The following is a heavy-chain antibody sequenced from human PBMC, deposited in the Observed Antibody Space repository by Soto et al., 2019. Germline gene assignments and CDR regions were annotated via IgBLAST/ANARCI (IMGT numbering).Heavy chain of an antibody. CDR1: GFTFNDYY. D-gene: IGHD3-3*01. CDR2: ISISGSNI. CDR3: ASGWRYDFWSGYFEF. J-gene: IGHJ4*02. V-gene: IGHV3-11*01. Sequence: VQLVESGGGLVQPGGSLRLSCAASGFTFNDYYMTWIRQAPGKGLEWISYISISGSNIHYADSVKGRFTISRDNAKKSLYLQMDSLRAEDTAVYFCASGWRYDFWSGYFEFWGQGALVTVSS.